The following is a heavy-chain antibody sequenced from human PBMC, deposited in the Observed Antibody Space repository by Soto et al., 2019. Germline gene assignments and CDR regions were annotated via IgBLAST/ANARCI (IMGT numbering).Heavy chain of an antibody. CDR1: GYTLTELS. J-gene: IGHJ4*02. Sequence: ASVKVSCKVSGYTLTELSMHWVRQAPGKGLEWMGGFDPEDGETIYAQKFQGRVTMTEDTSTDTAYMELSSLRSEDTAVYYCASSLTYYDYVWGSLDYWGQGTLVTVSS. V-gene: IGHV1-24*01. CDR2: FDPEDGET. CDR3: ASSLTYYDYVWGSLDY. D-gene: IGHD3-16*01.